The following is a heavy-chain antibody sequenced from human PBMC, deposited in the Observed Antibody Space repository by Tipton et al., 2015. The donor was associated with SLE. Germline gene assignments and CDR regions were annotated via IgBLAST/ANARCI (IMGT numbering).Heavy chain of an antibody. D-gene: IGHD1-26*01. CDR2: IWYDASNK. J-gene: IGHJ6*02. Sequence: SLRLSCAASGFTFSSYGMHWVRQAPGKGLEWVAVIWYDASNKYYADSVKGRFTISRDNSKNTLYLQMNSLRAEDTVVYYCAKDGGSYHYYGMDVWGQGTTVTVSS. CDR1: GFTFSSYG. CDR3: AKDGGSYHYYGMDV. V-gene: IGHV3-30*18.